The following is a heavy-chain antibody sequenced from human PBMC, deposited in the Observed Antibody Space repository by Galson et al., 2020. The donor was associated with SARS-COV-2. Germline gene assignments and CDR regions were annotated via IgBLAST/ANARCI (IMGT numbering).Heavy chain of an antibody. CDR1: GFTFSNAW. CDR2: IKSKTDGGTT. J-gene: IGHJ4*02. V-gene: IGHV3-15*01. CDR3: TTGLDIFWSGDYFDY. D-gene: IGHD3-3*01. Sequence: GESLKISCAASGFTFSNAWMSWVRQAPGKGLEWVGRIKSKTDGGTTDYAAPVKGRFTISRDDSKNTLYLQMNSLKTEDTAVYYCTTGLDIFWSGDYFDYWGQGTLVAVSS.